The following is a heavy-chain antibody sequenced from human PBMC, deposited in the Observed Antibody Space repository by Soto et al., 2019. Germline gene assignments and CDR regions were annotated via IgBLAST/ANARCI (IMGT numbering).Heavy chain of an antibody. Sequence: ASVKVSCKASGYTFTGYYMHWVRQAPGQGLEWMGWINPNSGGTNYAQKFQGWVTMTRDTSISTAYMELSRLRSDDTAVYYCARDWDAKSGYCSSTRCFRSSGMDVWGQGTTVTVSS. J-gene: IGHJ6*02. CDR2: INPNSGGT. D-gene: IGHD2-2*03. CDR3: ARDWDAKSGYCSSTRCFRSSGMDV. CDR1: GYTFTGYY. V-gene: IGHV1-2*04.